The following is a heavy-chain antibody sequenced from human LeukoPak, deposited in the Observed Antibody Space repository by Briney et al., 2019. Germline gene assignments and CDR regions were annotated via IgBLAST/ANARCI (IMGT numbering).Heavy chain of an antibody. CDR2: INGDGSTT. J-gene: IGHJ4*02. Sequence: GGSLRLSCAASGFTFSIYWINWVRQGPGKGLVWVALINGDGSTTTHADSVKGRFTISRDNAKNTVYLQMNSLRDEDTAVYYCARDYAGSPDYWGQGTLVTVSS. D-gene: IGHD3-10*01. CDR1: GFTFSIYW. CDR3: ARDYAGSPDY. V-gene: IGHV3-74*03.